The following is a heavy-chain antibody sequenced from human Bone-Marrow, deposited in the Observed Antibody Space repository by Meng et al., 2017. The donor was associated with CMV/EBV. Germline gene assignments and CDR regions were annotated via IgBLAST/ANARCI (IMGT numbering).Heavy chain of an antibody. CDR3: ARGGAVAGREAD. J-gene: IGHJ4*02. D-gene: IGHD6-19*01. Sequence: GSLRLSCTVSGYSISSGYYWGWIRQPPGKGLEWIGSIYHSGSTYYNPSLKSRVTISVDTSKNQFSLKLSSVTAADTAVYYCARGGAVAGREADWGQGTRVTVSS. V-gene: IGHV4-38-2*02. CDR2: IYHSGST. CDR1: GYSISSGYY.